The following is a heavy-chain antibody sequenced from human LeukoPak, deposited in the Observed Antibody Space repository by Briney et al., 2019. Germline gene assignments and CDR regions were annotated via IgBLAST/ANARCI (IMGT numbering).Heavy chain of an antibody. Sequence: GGSLRLSCAASGFSLSNFGMHWVRQAPGKGLEWVAFVQKDGSYAKYGDSVKGRFTISRDNSKNTLYLQMNSLRAEDTAVYYCAKGANYYESGGHSDYWGQGTLVTVSS. J-gene: IGHJ4*02. CDR1: GFSLSNFG. D-gene: IGHD3-22*01. CDR3: AKGANYYESGGHSDY. V-gene: IGHV3-30*02. CDR2: VQKDGSYA.